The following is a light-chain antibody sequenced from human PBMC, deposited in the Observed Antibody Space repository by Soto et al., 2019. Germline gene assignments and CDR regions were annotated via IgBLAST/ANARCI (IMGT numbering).Light chain of an antibody. Sequence: EILMTQSPATLSVSPGERATLSCRASQSVSSNLAWYQQKPGQAPRLLIYGVSTRATDIPARFSGSGSGTEFTLTISSLQSEYFAVYYCQQYNNWPPTWTFGQGTKVDIK. CDR2: GVS. V-gene: IGKV3-15*01. CDR1: QSVSSN. J-gene: IGKJ1*01. CDR3: QQYNNWPPTWT.